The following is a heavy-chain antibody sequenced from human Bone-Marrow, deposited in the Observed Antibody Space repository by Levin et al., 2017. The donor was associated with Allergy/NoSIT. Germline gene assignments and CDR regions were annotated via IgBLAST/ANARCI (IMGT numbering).Heavy chain of an antibody. J-gene: IGHJ4*02. V-gene: IGHV3-21*01. D-gene: IGHD6-6*01. CDR1: GFTFSSYS. CDR3: ARSLTARGSSPLRGY. Sequence: GGSLRLSCAASGFTFSSYSMNWVRQAPGKGLEWVSSISSSSSYIYYADSVKGRFTISRDNAKNSLYLQMNSLRAEDTAVYYCARSLTARGSSPLRGYWGQGTLVTVSS. CDR2: ISSSSSYI.